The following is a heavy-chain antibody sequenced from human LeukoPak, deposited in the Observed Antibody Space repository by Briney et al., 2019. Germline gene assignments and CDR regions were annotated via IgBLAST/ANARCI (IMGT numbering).Heavy chain of an antibody. D-gene: IGHD3-3*01. CDR2: IYYSGST. V-gene: IGHV4-39*01. Sequence: PSETLSLTCTVSGGSISSSSYYWGWIRQPPGKGLEWIGSIYYSGSTYYNPSLKSRVTISVDTSKNQFSLKLSSVTAADTAVYYCASISWTGYYTKLAKFDYWGQGTLVTVSS. J-gene: IGHJ4*02. CDR3: ASISWTGYYTKLAKFDY. CDR1: GGSISSSSYY.